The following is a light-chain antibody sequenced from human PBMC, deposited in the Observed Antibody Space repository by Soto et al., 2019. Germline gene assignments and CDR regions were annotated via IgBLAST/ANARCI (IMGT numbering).Light chain of an antibody. CDR2: EVN. V-gene: IGLV2-14*01. Sequence: QSALTQPASLSGSPGQSITISCTGTSSDIGAYDYVSWFQQHPGKAPKLMISEVNNRPSGVSNRLSGSKSGNTAYLTISGLQVEDEAEDFCFSFTTTSTHVFGPGTKLTVL. CDR1: SSDIGAYDY. J-gene: IGLJ1*01. CDR3: FSFTTTSTHV.